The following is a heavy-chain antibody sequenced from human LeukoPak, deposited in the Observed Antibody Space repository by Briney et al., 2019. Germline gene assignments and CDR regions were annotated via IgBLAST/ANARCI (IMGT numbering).Heavy chain of an antibody. J-gene: IGHJ4*02. CDR3: ARDLSGRSSGWSITDY. D-gene: IGHD6-19*01. CDR1: GFTFSSYG. CDR2: ISSSSSYI. Sequence: PGGSLRLSCAASGFTFSSYGMSWVRQAPGKGLEWVSSISSSSSYIYYADSVKGRFTISRDDAKNSLYLQMNSLRAEDTAVYYCARDLSGRSSGWSITDYWGQGTLVTVSS. V-gene: IGHV3-21*01.